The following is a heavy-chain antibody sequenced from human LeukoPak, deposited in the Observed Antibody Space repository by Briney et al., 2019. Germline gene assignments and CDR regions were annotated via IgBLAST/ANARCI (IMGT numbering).Heavy chain of an antibody. V-gene: IGHV3-73*01. D-gene: IGHD2-21*02. J-gene: IGHJ4*02. CDR3: TRRAAYCGGDCYSDDY. CDR1: GFTFSGSA. Sequence: GGSLRLSCAASGFTFSGSAMHWVRQASGKGLEWVGRIRSKANSYATAYAASVKGRFTISRDDSKNKAYLQMNSLKTEDTAVYYCTRRAAYCGGDCYSDDYWGQGTLVTVSS. CDR2: IRSKANSYAT.